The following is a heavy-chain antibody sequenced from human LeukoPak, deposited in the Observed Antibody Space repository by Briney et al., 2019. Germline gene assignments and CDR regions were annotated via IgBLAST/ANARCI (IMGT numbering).Heavy chain of an antibody. Sequence: RGPLRLSCAAAGFTFSKYWMLWVRQAPGKVLESVSRINTDGAVTTHADSVKGRFTVSRENADNTMFLQMNSVRDEETAVYYWATKQWLAPPPDSWGEGTPVTVSS. J-gene: IGHJ4*02. CDR2: INTDGAVT. V-gene: IGHV3-74*01. D-gene: IGHD6-19*01. CDR1: GFTFSKYW. CDR3: ATKQWLAPPPDS.